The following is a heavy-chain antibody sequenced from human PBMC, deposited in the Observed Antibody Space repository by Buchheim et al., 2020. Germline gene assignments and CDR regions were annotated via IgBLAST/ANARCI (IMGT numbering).Heavy chain of an antibody. CDR3: ARSEAFDY. Sequence: EVQLVESGGGLVQPGGSLRLSCAASGFTFDSYSMNWVRQAPGKGLEWVSYIISSSSTIYYADSVKGRFTISSDNAKKTLHLQMNSLRDEETAVYYCARSEAFDYWGQGTL. J-gene: IGHJ4*02. CDR2: IISSSSTI. V-gene: IGHV3-48*02. CDR1: GFTFDSYS.